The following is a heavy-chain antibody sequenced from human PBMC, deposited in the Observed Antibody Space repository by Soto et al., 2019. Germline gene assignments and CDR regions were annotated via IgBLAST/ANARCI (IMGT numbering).Heavy chain of an antibody. D-gene: IGHD6-19*01. CDR1: GFTFSSYG. Sequence: QVQLVESGGGVVQPGRSLRLSCAASGFTFSSYGMHWVRQAPGKGLEWVAVISYDGSNKYYADSVKGRFTISRDNSKNTLYLQMNSLRAEDTAVYYSAKADSGPDYWGQGTLVTVSS. CDR2: ISYDGSNK. J-gene: IGHJ4*02. V-gene: IGHV3-30*18. CDR3: AKADSGPDY.